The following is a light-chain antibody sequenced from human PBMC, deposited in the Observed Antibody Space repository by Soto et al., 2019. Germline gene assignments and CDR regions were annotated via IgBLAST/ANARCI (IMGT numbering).Light chain of an antibody. CDR2: KDD. V-gene: IGLV6-57*02. CDR3: QSYNNRNQV. J-gene: IGLJ3*02. CDR1: SVSIASNY. Sequence: NFMLTQPHSVSDSPGKTVTISCTGSSVSIASNYVQWYQQRPGSAPTTVIYKDDQRPSGVPARFSGSIDSSSNSASLTISGLRAEDEADYYCQSYNNRNQVLGGGTKLTVL.